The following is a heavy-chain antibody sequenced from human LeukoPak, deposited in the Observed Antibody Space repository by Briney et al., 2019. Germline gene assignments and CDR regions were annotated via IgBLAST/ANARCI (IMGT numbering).Heavy chain of an antibody. CDR2: IKQDGSEK. CDR3: TRDADTSEHFSWLDL. CDR1: GFTFNSYW. V-gene: IGHV3-7*01. D-gene: IGHD3-22*01. J-gene: IGHJ5*02. Sequence: GGSLRLSCGASGFTFNSYWMSWVRQAPGKGLEWVANIKQDGSEKYYVDSVKGRFTISRDNSKTILYLQMTGLRAEDTAVYYGTRDADTSEHFSWLDLWGQGTLVTVSS.